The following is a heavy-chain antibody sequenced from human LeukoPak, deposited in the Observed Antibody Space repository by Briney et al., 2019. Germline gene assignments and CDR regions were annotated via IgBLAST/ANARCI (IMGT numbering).Heavy chain of an antibody. CDR3: ASGGGTFDY. CDR2: ITWDGGST. Sequence: GGSLRLSCAASGFTFDDYTMHWVRQAPGKGLEWVSLITWDGGSTYYADSVKGRFTISRDNSKNSLYLQMNSLRAEDTAVYYCASGGGTFDYWGQGTLVTVSS. J-gene: IGHJ4*02. D-gene: IGHD3-16*01. V-gene: IGHV3-43*01. CDR1: GFTFDDYT.